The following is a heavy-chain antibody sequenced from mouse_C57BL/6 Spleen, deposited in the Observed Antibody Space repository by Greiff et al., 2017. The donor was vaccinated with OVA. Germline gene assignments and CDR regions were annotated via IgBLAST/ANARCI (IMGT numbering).Heavy chain of an antibody. J-gene: IGHJ4*01. CDR2: IYWDDDK. CDR1: GFSLSTSGMG. Sequence: QVTLKVCGPGILQSSQTLSLTCSFSGFSLSTSGMGVSWIRQPSGKGLEWLAHIYWDDDKRYNPSLKSRLTISKDTSRNQVFLKITSVDTADTATYYCARSLYYYGSSYDAMDYWGQGTSVTVSS. D-gene: IGHD1-1*01. V-gene: IGHV8-12*01. CDR3: ARSLYYYGSSYDAMDY.